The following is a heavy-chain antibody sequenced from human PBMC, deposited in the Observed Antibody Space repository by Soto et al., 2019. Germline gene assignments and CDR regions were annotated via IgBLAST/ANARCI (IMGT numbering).Heavy chain of an antibody. CDR2: ISGSGGST. CDR1: GFTFSSYA. D-gene: IGHD3-22*01. V-gene: IGHV3-23*01. J-gene: IGHJ4*02. Sequence: EVQLLESGGGLVQPGGSLRLSCAASGFTFSSYAMSWVRQAPGKGLEWVSAISGSGGSTYYADSVKGRFTISRDNSKNTLSLQMNSLRAEDTAVYYCAKVYRATMIVVVIIGPWDYWGQGTLVTVSS. CDR3: AKVYRATMIVVVIIGPWDY.